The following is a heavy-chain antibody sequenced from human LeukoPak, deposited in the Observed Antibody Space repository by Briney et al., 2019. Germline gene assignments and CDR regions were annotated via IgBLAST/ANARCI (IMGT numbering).Heavy chain of an antibody. V-gene: IGHV4-59*01. CDR3: ARGGLYANIRYDY. Sequence: KPSETLSLTRTVSGGSITNYYWTWIRQPPGKGLEWIGYIYAGANAEYSPFLRSRVTISVDTSKNQFSLNLKSATAADTAVYYCARGGLYANIRYDYWGQGALVAVSS. J-gene: IGHJ4*02. CDR1: GGSITNYY. D-gene: IGHD3/OR15-3a*01. CDR2: IYAGANA.